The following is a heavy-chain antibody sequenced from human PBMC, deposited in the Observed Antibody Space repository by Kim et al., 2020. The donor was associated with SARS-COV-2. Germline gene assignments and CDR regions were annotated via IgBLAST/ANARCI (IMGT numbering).Heavy chain of an antibody. CDR1: GGSISSYY. D-gene: IGHD3-22*01. CDR3: ARADYYYDSSGWFDP. V-gene: IGHV4-59*01. CDR2: IYYSGST. Sequence: ETLSLTCTVSGGSISSYYWSWIRQPPGKGLECIGYIYYSGSTNYNPSLKSRVTISVDTSKNQFALKLSSVTAADTAVYYCARADYYYDSSGWFDPWGQGTLVTVSS. J-gene: IGHJ5*02.